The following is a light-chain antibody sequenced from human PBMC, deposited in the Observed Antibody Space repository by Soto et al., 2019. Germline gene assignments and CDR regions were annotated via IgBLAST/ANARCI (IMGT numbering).Light chain of an antibody. CDR3: SSYAGSNNSLYV. CDR1: SSDVGGYNY. Sequence: SVLTQPASVSGSPGQSITISCTGTSSDVGGYNYVSWYQQHPGKAPKLMIYDVSNRPSGVSNRFSGSKSGNTASLTVSGLQAEDEADYYCSSYAGSNNSLYVFGTGTKVTVL. J-gene: IGLJ1*01. CDR2: DVS. V-gene: IGLV2-14*01.